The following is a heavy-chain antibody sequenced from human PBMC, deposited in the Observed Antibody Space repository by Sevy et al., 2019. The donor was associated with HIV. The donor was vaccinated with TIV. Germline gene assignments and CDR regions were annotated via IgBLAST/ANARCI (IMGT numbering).Heavy chain of an antibody. J-gene: IGHJ6*02. Sequence: GGSLRLSCAASGFTFSSYGMHWVRQAPGKGLEWVAVISYDGSNKYYAYSVKGRFTISRDNSKNTLYLQMNSLGADDTAVYYCAKGGADHTLQWGLLVSNYYYGMDVWGQGTTVTVSS. V-gene: IGHV3-30*18. CDR1: GFTFSSYG. D-gene: IGHD1-26*01. CDR3: AKGGADHTLQWGLLVSNYYYGMDV. CDR2: ISYDGSNK.